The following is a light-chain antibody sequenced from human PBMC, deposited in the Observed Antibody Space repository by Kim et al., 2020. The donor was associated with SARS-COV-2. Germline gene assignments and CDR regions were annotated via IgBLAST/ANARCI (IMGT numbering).Light chain of an antibody. CDR3: ASWDDTLSGWV. J-gene: IGLJ3*02. Sequence: GQRVTISCSGSSSNIGSNSVNWYQQVPGTAPKVLIYNNNQRPSGVPDRFSASKSGTSASLAISGLQSEDEAVYYCASWDDTLSGWVFGGGTQLTVL. CDR2: NNN. V-gene: IGLV1-44*01. CDR1: SSNIGSNS.